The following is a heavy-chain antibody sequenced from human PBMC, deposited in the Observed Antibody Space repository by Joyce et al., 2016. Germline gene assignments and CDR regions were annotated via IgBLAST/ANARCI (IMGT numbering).Heavy chain of an antibody. Sequence: QVQLQQWGAGLLKPSETLSLTCAVSGETFSGYFGSWSRQSPEKGLEWIGDINHSGSSTYNPSRKGRVTSSVDTPRNQVSLSRRSLTAADTGVYYCARGGRVFVGYGPGRGVSDHWGQGILVTVSS. CDR1: GETFSGYF. J-gene: IGHJ4*02. V-gene: IGHV4-34*02. CDR2: INHSGSS. D-gene: IGHD3-10*01. CDR3: ARGGRVFVGYGPGRGVSDH.